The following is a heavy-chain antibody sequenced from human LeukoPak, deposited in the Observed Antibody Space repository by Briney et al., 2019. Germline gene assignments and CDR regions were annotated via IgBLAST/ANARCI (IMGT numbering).Heavy chain of an antibody. Sequence: SETLSLTCTVSGGSISSYYWSWIRQPPGKGLEWIGYIYYSGSTNYNPSLKSRVTISVDTSKNQFSLKLSSVTAADTAAYYCARADRITMVRGVIIFDYWGQGTLVTVSS. V-gene: IGHV4-59*01. J-gene: IGHJ4*02. CDR1: GGSISSYY. CDR2: IYYSGST. D-gene: IGHD3-10*01. CDR3: ARADRITMVRGVIIFDY.